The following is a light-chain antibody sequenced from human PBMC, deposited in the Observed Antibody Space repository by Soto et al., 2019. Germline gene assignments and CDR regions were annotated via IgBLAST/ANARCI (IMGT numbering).Light chain of an antibody. J-gene: IGKJ1*01. V-gene: IGKV1-6*01. CDR1: QDIRND. Sequence: IQVAQSPPSLSASVGDTVTITCRASQDIRNDLGWYQQKPGRAPKLLIYGASNLQSGVPSRFSGSVSGTDFTRTISSLQPEDFATYYCLQDYNFPQTFGQVTKVEIK. CDR3: LQDYNFPQT. CDR2: GAS.